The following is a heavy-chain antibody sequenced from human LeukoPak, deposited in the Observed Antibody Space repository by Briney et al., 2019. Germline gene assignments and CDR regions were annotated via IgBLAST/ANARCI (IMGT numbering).Heavy chain of an antibody. J-gene: IGHJ4*02. CDR2: IYYSGST. V-gene: IGHV4-59*01. D-gene: IGHD3-3*01. CDR1: GGSISSYY. Sequence: PSETLSLTCTVSGGSISSYYWSWIRQPPGKGLEWIGYIYYSGSTNYNPSLKSRVTISVDTSKNQFSLKLSSVTAADTAVYYCARGGTIFGVVITPNAYYFDYWGQGTLVTVSS. CDR3: ARGGTIFGVVITPNAYYFDY.